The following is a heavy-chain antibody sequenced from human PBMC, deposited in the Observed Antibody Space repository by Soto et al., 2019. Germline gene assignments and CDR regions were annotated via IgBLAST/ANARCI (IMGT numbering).Heavy chain of an antibody. CDR1: GYNFTNFW. CDR3: ARQKQDDYNNYYYYQYMDV. J-gene: IGHJ6*03. D-gene: IGHD4-4*01. Sequence: GESLKISCQVSGYNFTNFWIGWVRQMPGKGLEWMGIVYPGDSETRYSPSFQGQVTISADKPITTVYLQWNSLKASDTAIYYCARQKQDDYNNYYYYQYMDVWGKGTTVTVSS. V-gene: IGHV5-51*01. CDR2: VYPGDSET.